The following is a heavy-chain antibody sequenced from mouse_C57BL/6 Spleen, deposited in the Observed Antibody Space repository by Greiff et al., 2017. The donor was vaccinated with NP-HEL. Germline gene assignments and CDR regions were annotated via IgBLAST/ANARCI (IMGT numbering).Heavy chain of an antibody. Sequence: EVTVVASGGGLVKPGGSLKLSCAASGFTFSDYGMHWVRQAPEKGLEWVAYISSGSRTIYYADLVKGRFTISRDNAKNTLFLQMTSLRSEDTAMYYCARSLAFAYWGQGTLVTVSA. CDR1: GFTFSDYG. J-gene: IGHJ3*01. CDR2: ISSGSRTI. CDR3: ARSLAFAY. V-gene: IGHV5-17*01. D-gene: IGHD6-1*01.